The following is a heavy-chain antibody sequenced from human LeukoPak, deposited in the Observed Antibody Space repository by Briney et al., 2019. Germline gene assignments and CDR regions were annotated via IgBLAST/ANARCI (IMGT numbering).Heavy chain of an antibody. D-gene: IGHD3-10*01. Sequence: MASETLSLTCTVSGGSISSYYWSWIRQPPGKGLEWIGYIYYSGSTNYNPSLKSRVTISVDTPKNQFSLKLSSVTAADTAVYYCARVRVGGYYGSGSYPTPYYFDYWGQGTLVTVSS. CDR3: ARVRVGGYYGSGSYPTPYYFDY. J-gene: IGHJ4*02. CDR2: IYYSGST. CDR1: GGSISSYY. V-gene: IGHV4-59*01.